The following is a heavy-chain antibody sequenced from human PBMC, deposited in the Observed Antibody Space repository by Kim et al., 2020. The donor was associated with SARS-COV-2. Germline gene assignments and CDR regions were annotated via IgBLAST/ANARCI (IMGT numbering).Heavy chain of an antibody. J-gene: IGHJ5*02. CDR1: GFSLSTSGVG. CDR2: IYWDDDK. D-gene: IGHD3-10*01. V-gene: IGHV2-5*02. Sequence: SGPTLVKPTQTLTLTCTFSGFSLSTSGVGVGWIRQPPGKALEWLALIYWDDDKRYSPSLKSRLTITKDTSKNQVVLTMTNMDPVDTATYYCAHSQHSMVRGVIIPGWFDPWGQGTLVTVSS. CDR3: AHSQHSMVRGVIIPGWFDP.